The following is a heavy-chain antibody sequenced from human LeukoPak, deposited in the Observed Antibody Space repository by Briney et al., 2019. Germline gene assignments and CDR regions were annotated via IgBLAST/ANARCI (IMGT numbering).Heavy chain of an antibody. D-gene: IGHD4-23*01. CDR1: GGTFSSYD. CDR2: ITPMFGTS. J-gene: IGHJ4*02. V-gene: IGHV1-69*13. Sequence: SVKVSCKASGGTFSSYDFSWVRQAPGQGLEWMGGITPMFGTSKHAQKFQGRVTITAVESLRTVYMELSSLGSEDTAVYYCARGWLADTTVVTPYNYWGQGTLVTVSS. CDR3: ARGWLADTTVVTPYNY.